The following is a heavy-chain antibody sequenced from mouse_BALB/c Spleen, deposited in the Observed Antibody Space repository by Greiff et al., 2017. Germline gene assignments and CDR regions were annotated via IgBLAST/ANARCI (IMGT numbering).Heavy chain of an antibody. Sequence: EVMLVESGGDLVKPGGSLKLSCAASGFTFSSYGMSWVRQTPDKRLEWVATISSGGSYTYYPDSVKGRFTISRDNAKNTLYLQMSSLKSEDTAMYYCARHGGGDGYPYYFDYWGQGTTLTVSS. CDR1: GFTFSSYG. J-gene: IGHJ2*01. CDR2: ISSGGSYT. D-gene: IGHD2-3*01. V-gene: IGHV5-6*01. CDR3: ARHGGGDGYPYYFDY.